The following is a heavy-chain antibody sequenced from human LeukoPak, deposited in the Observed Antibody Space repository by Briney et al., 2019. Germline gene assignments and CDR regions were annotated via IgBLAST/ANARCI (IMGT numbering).Heavy chain of an antibody. V-gene: IGHV4-39*01. J-gene: IGHJ3*02. D-gene: IGHD3-22*01. CDR1: GASISSSDYF. CDR2: IYDRGST. CDR3: ARLPKYYYDSSGYYHGAFDI. Sequence: SETLSLTCSVSGASISSSDYFWGWIRQSPGKGLEWIGNIYDRGSTYYNPSLRSRVTLSADTSKNQFSLKLTSVTAADTAVYYCARLPKYYYDSSGYYHGAFDIWGQGTMVTVSS.